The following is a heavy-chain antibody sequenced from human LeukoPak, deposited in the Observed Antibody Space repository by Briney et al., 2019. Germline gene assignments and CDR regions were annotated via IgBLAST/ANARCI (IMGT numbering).Heavy chain of an antibody. CDR1: GFTFSSYG. CDR3: TTDGLYSIDS. CDR2: IKSKSDGGTT. D-gene: IGHD6-13*01. V-gene: IGHV3-15*01. J-gene: IGHJ5*01. Sequence: PGGSLRLSCAASGFTFSSYGMSWVRQAPGKGLEWVGRIKSKSDGGTTDYAAPVKGRFSISRDDSKNTLYLQMDSLKSEDTGVYFCTTDGLYSIDSWGQGTLVTVSS.